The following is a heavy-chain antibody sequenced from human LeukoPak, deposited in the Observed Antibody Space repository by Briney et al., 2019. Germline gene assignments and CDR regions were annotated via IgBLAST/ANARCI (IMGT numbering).Heavy chain of an antibody. CDR1: GFTFSSYA. J-gene: IGHJ4*02. D-gene: IGHD6-13*01. Sequence: GGSLRLSCAASGFTFSSYAMSWVRQAPGKGLEWVSGVTGSDGSTYYADSVKGRFTISRDNSKNTLYLQMTSLRPEDTALYYCAKDLSPAADGTYFDYWGQGTLVTVSS. CDR3: AKDLSPAADGTYFDY. V-gene: IGHV3-23*01. CDR2: VTGSDGST.